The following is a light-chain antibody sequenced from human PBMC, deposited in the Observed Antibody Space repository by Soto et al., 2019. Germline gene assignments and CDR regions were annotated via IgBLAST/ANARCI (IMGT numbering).Light chain of an antibody. Sequence: ALTQPASVSGSPGQSITISCTGTSSDVGGYNYVSWYQQHPGKAPKLMIYDVSNRPSGVSNRFSGSKSGNTASLTISGLQAEDEADYYCSSYTSSSTRDVFGTGTKLTVL. J-gene: IGLJ1*01. CDR3: SSYTSSSTRDV. V-gene: IGLV2-14*01. CDR2: DVS. CDR1: SSDVGGYNY.